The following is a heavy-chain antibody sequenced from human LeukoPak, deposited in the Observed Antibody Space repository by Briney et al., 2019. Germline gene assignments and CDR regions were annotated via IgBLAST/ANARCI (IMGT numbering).Heavy chain of an antibody. V-gene: IGHV4-34*01. Sequence: SETLSLTCAVYGGSFSGYYWSWIRQPPGKGLEWIGEINHSGSTNYNPSLKSRVTISVDTSKNQFSLKMSYATAAEPGVYYFARGPYYYGSGSYYRYWFDPWGQGTLVTVSS. J-gene: IGHJ5*02. D-gene: IGHD3-10*01. CDR3: ARGPYYYGSGSYYRYWFDP. CDR1: GGSFSGYY. CDR2: INHSGST.